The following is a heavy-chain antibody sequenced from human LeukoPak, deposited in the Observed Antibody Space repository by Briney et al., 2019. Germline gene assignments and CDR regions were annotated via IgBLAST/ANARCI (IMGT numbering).Heavy chain of an antibody. Sequence: XGSLRLSCAASGFTFSSYSMNWVRQAPGKGLEWVSSISSSSSYIYYADSVKGRFTISRDNAKNSLYLQMNSLRAEDTAVYYCARDRGTIFGVATPYYGMDVWGQGTTVTVSS. CDR1: GFTFSSYS. V-gene: IGHV3-21*01. CDR3: ARDRGTIFGVATPYYGMDV. CDR2: ISSSSSYI. J-gene: IGHJ6*02. D-gene: IGHD3-3*01.